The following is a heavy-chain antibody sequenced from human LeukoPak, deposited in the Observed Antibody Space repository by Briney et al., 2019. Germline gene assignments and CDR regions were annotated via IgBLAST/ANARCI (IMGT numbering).Heavy chain of an antibody. CDR1: GYSVTSYW. J-gene: IGHJ6*03. CDR3: ARQERSTWEHYYYYYMDV. V-gene: IGHV5-51*01. D-gene: IGHD1-1*01. Sequence: GESLKISCKCSGYSVTSYWIGWVRQMPGKGLEWMGIIYPGDSDTRYRPSFQGQVTISADKSISTAYLQWSSLKASETAMYYCARQERSTWEHYYYYYMDVWGKGTPVTVSS. CDR2: IYPGDSDT.